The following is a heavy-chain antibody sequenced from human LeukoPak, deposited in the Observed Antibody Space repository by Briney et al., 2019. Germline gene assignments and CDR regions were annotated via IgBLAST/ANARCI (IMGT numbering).Heavy chain of an antibody. J-gene: IGHJ4*02. D-gene: IGHD2-2*01. CDR3: ASDGYCSSTSCR. Sequence: AASVKVSCKASGGTFSSYAISWVRQAPGQGLEWMGGIIPIFGTANYAQKFQGRVTITADESTSTAYMELSSLRSEDTAVYYCASDGYCSSTSCRWGQGTLVTVSS. CDR2: IIPIFGTA. V-gene: IGHV1-69*13. CDR1: GGTFSSYA.